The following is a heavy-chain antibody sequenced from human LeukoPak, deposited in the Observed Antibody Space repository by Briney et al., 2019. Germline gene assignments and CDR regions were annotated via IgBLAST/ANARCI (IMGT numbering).Heavy chain of an antibody. V-gene: IGHV3-21*01. J-gene: IGHJ4*02. CDR1: GFTFSSYS. D-gene: IGHD5-18*01. Sequence: GGSLRLSCAASGFTFSSYSMNWVRQAPGKGLEWVSSISSSSSYIYYADSAKGRFTISRDNAKNSLYLQMNSLRAEDTAVYYCARAITNYGYIFDYWGQGTLVTVSS. CDR2: ISSSSSYI. CDR3: ARAITNYGYIFDY.